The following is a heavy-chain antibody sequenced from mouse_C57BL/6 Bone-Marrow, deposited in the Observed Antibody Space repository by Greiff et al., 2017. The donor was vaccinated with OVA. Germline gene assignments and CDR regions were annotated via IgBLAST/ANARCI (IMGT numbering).Heavy chain of an antibody. D-gene: IGHD1-1*01. CDR3: ARTYYGSSYAPFAY. CDR1: DSEVFPIAY. CDR2: ILPSIGRT. J-gene: IGHJ3*01. Sequence: VKLLESGSELRSPGSSVKLSCKDFDSEVFPIAYMSWVRQKPGHGFEWIGGILPSIGRTIYGEKFEDKATLDADTLSNTAYLELNSLTSEDSAIYYCARTYYGSSYAPFAYWGQGTLVTVSA. V-gene: IGHV15-2*01.